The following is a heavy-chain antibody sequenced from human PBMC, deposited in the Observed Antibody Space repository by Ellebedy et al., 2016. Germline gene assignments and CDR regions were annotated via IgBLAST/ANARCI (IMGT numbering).Heavy chain of an antibody. V-gene: IGHV4-34*01. J-gene: IGHJ5*02. D-gene: IGHD1-26*01. CDR1: GGSFSGYY. Sequence: GSLRLSCAVYGGSFSGYYWSWIRQPPGKGLEWIGEINHSGSTNYNPSLKSRVTISVDTSKNQFSLKLSSVTAADTAVYYCARGEIVGATTQTNWFDPWGQGTLVTVSS. CDR2: INHSGST. CDR3: ARGEIVGATTQTNWFDP.